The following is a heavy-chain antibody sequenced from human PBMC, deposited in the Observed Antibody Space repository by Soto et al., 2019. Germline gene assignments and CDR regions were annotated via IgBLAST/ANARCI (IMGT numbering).Heavy chain of an antibody. D-gene: IGHD6-13*01. J-gene: IGHJ4*02. CDR1: GYTFTSYG. Sequence: ASVEVSCKDSGYTFTSYGISWVRQAPGQGLEWMGWISAYNGNTNYAQKLQGRVTMTTDTSTSTAYMELRSLRSDDTAVYYCAREXPQGSSSWTRGGTTLDYWGQGTLVTVSS. CDR3: AREXPQGSSSWTRGGTTLDY. CDR2: ISAYNGNT. V-gene: IGHV1-18*04.